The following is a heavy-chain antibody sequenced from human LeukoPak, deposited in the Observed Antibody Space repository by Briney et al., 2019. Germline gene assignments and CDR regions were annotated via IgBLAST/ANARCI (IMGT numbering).Heavy chain of an antibody. Sequence: GGSLRLSCAASGFTVSSNYMSWVRQAPGKGLEWVSVIYSGGTTYYADSVKGRFTISRDNSKNTLYLQMNSLRAEDTAVYYCAKVSSVLRYFDWFTASFDYWGQGTLVTVSS. D-gene: IGHD3-9*01. J-gene: IGHJ4*02. CDR3: AKVSSVLRYFDWFTASFDY. V-gene: IGHV3-53*01. CDR2: IYSGGTT. CDR1: GFTVSSNY.